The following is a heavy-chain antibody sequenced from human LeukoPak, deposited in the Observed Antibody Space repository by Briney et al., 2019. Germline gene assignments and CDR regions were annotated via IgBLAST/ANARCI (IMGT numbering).Heavy chain of an antibody. V-gene: IGHV3-21*01. J-gene: IGHJ4*02. CDR2: ISSSSSYI. CDR1: GFTFSSYS. D-gene: IGHD3-3*01. CDR3: AKTLTYYDFWSGYYTGILFDY. Sequence: GGSLRLSCAASGFTFSSYSMNWVRQAPGKGLEWVSSISSSSSYIYYADSVKARFTISRDNAKNSLYLQMNSLRAEDTAVYYCAKTLTYYDFWSGYYTGILFDYWGQGTLVTVSS.